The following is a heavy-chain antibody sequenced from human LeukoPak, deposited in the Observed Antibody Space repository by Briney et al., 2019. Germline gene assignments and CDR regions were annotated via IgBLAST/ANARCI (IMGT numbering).Heavy chain of an antibody. J-gene: IGHJ6*03. CDR2: IIPIFGRA. CDR3: AKGRGRLHVNRGVYNYHYYMEV. V-gene: IGHV1-69*06. Sequence: ASVKVSCKAAGDTISAYSLNWVRQAPGQGLEWMGGIIPIFGRAYYAQNFQGRVTMTADKSTSTAYMELSSLGSEDTAIYYCAKGRGRLHVNRGVYNYHYYMEVWGTGTTVIVSS. D-gene: IGHD3-10*01. CDR1: GDTISAYS.